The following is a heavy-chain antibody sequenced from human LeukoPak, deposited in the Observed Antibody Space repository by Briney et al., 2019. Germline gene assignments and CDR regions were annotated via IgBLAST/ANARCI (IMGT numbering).Heavy chain of an antibody. D-gene: IGHD6-13*01. V-gene: IGHV4-61*05. CDR3: ARAEPGAAAGHEFDY. Sequence: SETLSLTCTVSGGSISSSRYYWGWIRQPPGKGLEWIGYIYYSGSTNYNPSLKSPLTISVDTSKNQFSLKLSSVTAADTAVYYCARAEPGAAAGHEFDYWGQGTLVTVSS. J-gene: IGHJ4*02. CDR2: IYYSGST. CDR1: GGSISSSRYY.